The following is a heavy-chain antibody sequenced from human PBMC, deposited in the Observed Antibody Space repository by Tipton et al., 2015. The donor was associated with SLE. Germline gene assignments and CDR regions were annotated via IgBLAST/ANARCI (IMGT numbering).Heavy chain of an antibody. CDR3: ATPLFGRRGRFDY. Sequence: TLSLTCTVSGGSIRGRSFYWGWIRQPPGKGLEWIGNIYYSGSTYNNPSLKSRVTISADTSKNQFSLKLSSVTAADTAVYYCATPLFGRRGRFDYWGQGTLVTVSS. V-gene: IGHV4-39*01. D-gene: IGHD3-10*01. J-gene: IGHJ4*02. CDR2: IYYSGST. CDR1: GGSIRGRSFY.